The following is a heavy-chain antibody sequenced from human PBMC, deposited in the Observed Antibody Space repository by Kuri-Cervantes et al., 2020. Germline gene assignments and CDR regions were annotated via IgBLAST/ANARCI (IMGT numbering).Heavy chain of an antibody. CDR1: GFTFSDYY. Sequence: GESLKISCAASGFTFSDYYMSWIRQAPGKGLEWVSYISSSGSTIYYADSVKGRFTISRDNARNSLYLQMNSLRAEDTAVYYCARGQGVGCSSTSCYGPDAFDIWGQGTMVTVSS. CDR2: ISSSGSTI. D-gene: IGHD2-2*01. V-gene: IGHV3-11*01. J-gene: IGHJ3*02. CDR3: ARGQGVGCSSTSCYGPDAFDI.